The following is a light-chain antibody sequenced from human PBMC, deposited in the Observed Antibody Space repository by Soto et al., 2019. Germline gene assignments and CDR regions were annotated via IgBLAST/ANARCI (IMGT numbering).Light chain of an antibody. V-gene: IGLV2-23*01. J-gene: IGLJ3*02. Sequence: QSALTQPASVYGSPGQSITISCTGTSSDVGSYNLVSWYQQHPGKAPKLMIYEGSKRPSGVSNRFSGSKSGNTASLTISGLQAEDEADYYCCSYAGSSTLVVGGGTELTVL. CDR2: EGS. CDR3: CSYAGSSTLV. CDR1: SSDVGSYNL.